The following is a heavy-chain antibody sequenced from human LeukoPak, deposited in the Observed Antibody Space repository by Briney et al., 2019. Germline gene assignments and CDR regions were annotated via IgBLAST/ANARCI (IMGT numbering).Heavy chain of an antibody. Sequence: GGSLRLSCTASGFTFGDYAMSWVRQAPGKGLEWVGFIRSKAYGGTTEYAASVKGRFTISRDDSKSIAYLQMNSLKTEDTAVYYCTRDISGYDSSGYTDYWGQGTLVTVSS. CDR1: GFTFGDYA. V-gene: IGHV3-49*04. CDR3: TRDISGYDSSGYTDY. CDR2: IRSKAYGGTT. J-gene: IGHJ4*02. D-gene: IGHD3-22*01.